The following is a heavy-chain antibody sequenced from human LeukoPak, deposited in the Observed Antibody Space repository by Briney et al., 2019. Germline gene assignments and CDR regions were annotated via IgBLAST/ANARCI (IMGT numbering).Heavy chain of an antibody. Sequence: GASVKVSCKASGYTFTSYGISWVRQAPGQGLEWMGWISAYNGNTNYAQKLQGRVTMTTDTSTSTAYMELRSLRSDDTAVYYCARDLSSWYEGISDYWGQGTLVTVSS. CDR3: ARDLSSWYEGISDY. D-gene: IGHD6-13*01. CDR2: ISAYNGNT. CDR1: GYTFTSYG. V-gene: IGHV1-18*01. J-gene: IGHJ4*02.